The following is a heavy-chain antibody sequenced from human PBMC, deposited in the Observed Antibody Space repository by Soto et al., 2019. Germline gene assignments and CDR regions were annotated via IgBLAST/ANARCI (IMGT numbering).Heavy chain of an antibody. D-gene: IGHD3-3*02. J-gene: IGHJ6*02. CDR3: ARRCGCGTSKCDSFGMDV. Sequence: GESLKISCKSPGYSFTNHWVGWVRQMPGKGLEWMGIIYPGDSDTKYSPSFQGQVTLSADKSISTAYLQWSRLKASDSAMYYCARRCGCGTSKCDSFGMDVWGQGTTVTVSS. CDR2: IYPGDSDT. V-gene: IGHV5-51*01. CDR1: GYSFTNHW.